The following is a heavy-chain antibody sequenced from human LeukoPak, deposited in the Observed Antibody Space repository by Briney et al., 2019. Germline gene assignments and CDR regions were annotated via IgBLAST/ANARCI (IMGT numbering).Heavy chain of an antibody. J-gene: IGHJ4*02. CDR1: GDSLNTYY. D-gene: IGHD1-26*01. V-gene: IGHV4-4*07. CDR2: IHHSGAT. CDR3: ARDKGVERLGGVYFDS. Sequence: PSETLSLTCTVSGDSLNTYYWDWIRQPAGKGLEWIGRIHHSGATNYNPSLKSRVTMSVDTSKNQFSLILRSVTAADTAVYYCARDKGVERLGGVYFDSWGQGTLVIVSS.